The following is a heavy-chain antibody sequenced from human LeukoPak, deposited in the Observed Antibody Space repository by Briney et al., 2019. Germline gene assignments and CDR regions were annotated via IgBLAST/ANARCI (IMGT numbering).Heavy chain of an antibody. Sequence: GGSLRLSCAASGFTFSNYWMGWVRQAPGKGLEWVANIKTDGYDKYYADSVKGRFTISRDNAKNTLYLQMNSLRAEDTAVYYCARGDTYSSSPDAFDIWGQGTMVTVSS. D-gene: IGHD6-6*01. CDR3: ARGDTYSSSPDAFDI. V-gene: IGHV3-7*01. CDR1: GFTFSNYW. J-gene: IGHJ3*02. CDR2: IKTDGYDK.